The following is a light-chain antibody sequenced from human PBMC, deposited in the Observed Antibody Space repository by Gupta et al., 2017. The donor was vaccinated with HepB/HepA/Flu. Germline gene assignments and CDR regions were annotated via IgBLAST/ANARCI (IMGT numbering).Light chain of an antibody. V-gene: IGKV1-39*01. CDR3: QQSYSTPT. CDR2: GVS. J-gene: IGKJ5*01. CDR1: QSISIY. Sequence: DIQMTQSPSSLSASVGDRVTITCRASQSISIYLNWYQQKPGKAPKFLIYGVSSLQSGVPSRFSGSGSGTDFTLTISSLQPEDFATYYCQQSYSTPTFGQGTRREIK.